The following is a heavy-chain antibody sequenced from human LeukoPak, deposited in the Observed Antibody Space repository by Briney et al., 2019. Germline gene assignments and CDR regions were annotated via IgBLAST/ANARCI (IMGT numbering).Heavy chain of an antibody. J-gene: IGHJ4*02. V-gene: IGHV3-30-3*01. D-gene: IGHD4-17*01. Sequence: GGSLRLSCAASGFTFSSYAMHWVRQAPGKGLEWVAVISYDGSNKYYADSVKGRFTISRDNSKNTLYLQMNSLRAEDTAVYYCALDYGDYALDYWGQGTLVTVSS. CDR1: GFTFSSYA. CDR2: ISYDGSNK. CDR3: ALDYGDYALDY.